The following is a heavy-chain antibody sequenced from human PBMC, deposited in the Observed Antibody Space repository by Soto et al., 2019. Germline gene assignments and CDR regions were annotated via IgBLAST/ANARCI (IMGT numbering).Heavy chain of an antibody. CDR1: GGSFSGYY. CDR3: ARGWYQLLTFFDY. D-gene: IGHD2-2*01. J-gene: IGHJ4*02. Sequence: SSETLSLTCAVYGGSFSGYYWSWIRQPPGKGLEWIGEINHSGSTNYNPSLKSRVTISVDTSKNQFSLKLSSVTAADTAVYYCARGWYQLLTFFDYWGQGTLVTVSS. V-gene: IGHV4-34*01. CDR2: INHSGST.